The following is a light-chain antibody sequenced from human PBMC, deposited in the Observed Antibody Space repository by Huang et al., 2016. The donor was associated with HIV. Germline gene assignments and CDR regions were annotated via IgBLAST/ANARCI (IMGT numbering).Light chain of an antibody. V-gene: IGKV3-15*01. CDR1: QSGGNN. CDR3: QQYKKWPPNT. Sequence: EIVMTQSPATLSVSPGEGATLSCRTSQSGGNNLAWYQQKPGQAPRLLIFGASTRAAGIPARFSGSGSGTEFTLTISNLQSEDFAIYYCQQYKKWPPNTVGQGTKVEIK. J-gene: IGKJ2*01. CDR2: GAS.